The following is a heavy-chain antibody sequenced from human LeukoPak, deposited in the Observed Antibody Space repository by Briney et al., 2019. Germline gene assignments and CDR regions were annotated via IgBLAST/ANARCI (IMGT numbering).Heavy chain of an antibody. J-gene: IGHJ4*02. V-gene: IGHV4-39*01. Sequence: NSSETLSLTCTVSGGSISSSRYYWAWIRQPPGKGLEWIGSIYYSGSTYYNPSLKSRVTISVDTSKNQFSLKLSSVTAADTAVYYCARLGSGSFGNWGQGTLFTVSS. CDR2: IYYSGST. D-gene: IGHD3-10*01. CDR3: ARLGSGSFGN. CDR1: GGSISSSRYY.